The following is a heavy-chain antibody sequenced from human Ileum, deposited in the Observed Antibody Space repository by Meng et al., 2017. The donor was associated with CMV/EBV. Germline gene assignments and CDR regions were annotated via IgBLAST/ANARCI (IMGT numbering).Heavy chain of an antibody. J-gene: IGHJ4*02. CDR2: IYSGGSST. Sequence: GESLKISCAASGFTFSSYAMSWVRQAPGEGLEWVSVIYSGGSSTYYADSVKGRFTISRDNSKNTLYLQMNSLRAEDTAVYYCAKGGLSGSDQIDYWGQGTLVTVSS. V-gene: IGHV3-23*03. D-gene: IGHD1-26*01. CDR1: GFTFSSYA. CDR3: AKGGLSGSDQIDY.